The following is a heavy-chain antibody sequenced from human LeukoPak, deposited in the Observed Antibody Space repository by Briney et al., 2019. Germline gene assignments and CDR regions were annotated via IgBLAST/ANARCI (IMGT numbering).Heavy chain of an antibody. CDR1: GFTFSDCA. J-gene: IGHJ1*01. V-gene: IGHV3-30-3*01. D-gene: IGHD3-10*01. Sequence: GRSLRLSCAASGFTFSDCAVHWVRQAPGKGLEWVALISYDGSNKYYADSVKGRFTISRDNSENTMSLQMNSLRREDTAVYYCASRTNSGPPFWGQGTLVTVSS. CDR2: ISYDGSNK. CDR3: ASRTNSGPPF.